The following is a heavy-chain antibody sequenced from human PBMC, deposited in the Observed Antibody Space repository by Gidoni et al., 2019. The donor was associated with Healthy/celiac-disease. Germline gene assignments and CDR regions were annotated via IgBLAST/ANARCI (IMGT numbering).Heavy chain of an antibody. CDR1: GGSIRSSSYY. D-gene: IGHD6-13*01. Sequence: QLQLQESGPGLVKPSETLSLTCTVSGGSIRSSSYYLGWIRQPPGKGLEWIGSIYYSGSTYYNPSLKSRVTISVDTSKNQFSLKLSSVTAADTAVYYCARQEFEIKPGIAAAGENWFDPWGQGTLVTVSS. J-gene: IGHJ5*02. CDR2: IYYSGST. V-gene: IGHV4-39*01. CDR3: ARQEFEIKPGIAAAGENWFDP.